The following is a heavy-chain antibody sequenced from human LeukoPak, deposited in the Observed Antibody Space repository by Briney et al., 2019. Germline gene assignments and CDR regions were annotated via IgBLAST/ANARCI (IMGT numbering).Heavy chain of an antibody. V-gene: IGHV3-64D*09. CDR1: GFTFSSFA. CDR2: ISRNGGST. Sequence: PGGSLRLSCGASGFTFSSFAMHWVRQAPGKGLEYVADISRNGGSTYYADSVKGRFTISRDNSKNTLYLQMSSLRAEDTAVYLCVKDLRFDVMGVLSRYLSYWGQGTLVTVSS. CDR3: VKDLRFDVMGVLSRYLSY. D-gene: IGHD3-10*02. J-gene: IGHJ4*02.